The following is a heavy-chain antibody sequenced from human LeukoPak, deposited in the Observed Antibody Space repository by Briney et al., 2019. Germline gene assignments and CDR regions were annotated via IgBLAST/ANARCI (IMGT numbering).Heavy chain of an antibody. V-gene: IGHV1-2*06. CDR1: GYTFTVYH. CDR3: ARDQGSLTRSWYTGY. Sequence: ASVKVSCTASGYTFTVYHIHWGRHAPGQGLEWMGRINPYRGDTNFPQKFQGGVTMTSDTSITTAYMDLSSLTPDDTAVYFCARDQGSLTRSWYTGYWGQGTQVTVSS. J-gene: IGHJ4*02. CDR2: INPYRGDT. D-gene: IGHD6-13*01.